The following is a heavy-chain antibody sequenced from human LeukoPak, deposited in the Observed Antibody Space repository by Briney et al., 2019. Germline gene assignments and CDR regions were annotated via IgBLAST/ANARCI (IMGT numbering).Heavy chain of an antibody. CDR1: GFTFSSYG. Sequence: GRSLRLSCAASGFTFSSYGMHWVRQAPGKGLEWVAVIWYDGSNKYYADSVKGRFTISRDNSKNTLYLQMNSLRAEDTAVYYCARDGYYDFWSGYYTPSHFDYWGQGTLVTVSS. CDR2: IWYDGSNK. V-gene: IGHV3-33*01. J-gene: IGHJ4*02. CDR3: ARDGYYDFWSGYYTPSHFDY. D-gene: IGHD3-3*01.